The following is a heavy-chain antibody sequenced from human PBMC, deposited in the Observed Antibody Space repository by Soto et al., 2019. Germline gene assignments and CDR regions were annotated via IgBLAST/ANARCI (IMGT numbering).Heavy chain of an antibody. CDR3: AREVEVAGLSWCREP. J-gene: IGHJ1*01. D-gene: IGHD6-19*01. CDR1: GGSISSYY. Sequence: PSETLSLTCTVSGGSISSYYWSWIRQPAGKGLEWIGRIYSNVNTNYNPSLKSRVTMSVDRSTDQLSLNLSSVTAADTAVYHCAREVEVAGLSWCREPWGQGTPVSVSA. CDR2: IYSNVNT. V-gene: IGHV4-4*07.